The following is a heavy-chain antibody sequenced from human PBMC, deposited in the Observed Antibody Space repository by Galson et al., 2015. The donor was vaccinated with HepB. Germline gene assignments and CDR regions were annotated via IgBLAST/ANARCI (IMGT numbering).Heavy chain of an antibody. D-gene: IGHD1-1*01. V-gene: IGHV3-23*01. CDR2: ISGRGGST. Sequence: SLRLSCAASGFTFSSYAMSWVRQAPGKGLEWVSAISGRGGSTYHADSVKGRFTISRDNSKNTLYLQMNSLRAEDTAVYYCAKERRASEGGNDGGYFDYWGQGTLVTVSS. CDR1: GFTFSSYA. J-gene: IGHJ4*02. CDR3: AKERRASEGGNDGGYFDY.